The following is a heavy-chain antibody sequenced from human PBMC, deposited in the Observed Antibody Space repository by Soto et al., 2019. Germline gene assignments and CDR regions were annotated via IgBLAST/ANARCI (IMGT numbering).Heavy chain of an antibody. J-gene: IGHJ5*02. CDR2: ISAYNGNT. Sequence: ASVKVSCKASGYTFTSYGISWVRQAPVQGHEWMGWISAYNGNTNYAQKLQGRVTMTTDTSTSTAYMELRSLRSDDTAVYYCARSRPFRYFDWFQGNEAEYNWFDPWGQGTLVTVSS. V-gene: IGHV1-18*01. CDR1: GYTFTSYG. D-gene: IGHD3-9*01. CDR3: ARSRPFRYFDWFQGNEAEYNWFDP.